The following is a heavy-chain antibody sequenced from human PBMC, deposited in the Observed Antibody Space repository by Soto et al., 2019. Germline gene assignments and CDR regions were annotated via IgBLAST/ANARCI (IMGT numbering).Heavy chain of an antibody. V-gene: IGHV3-33*01. CDR1: GFTFSSYG. J-gene: IGHJ6*02. CDR3: ARDRRSSSRRRSQTLKKNYYYYYGMDV. Sequence: GGSLRLSCAASGFTFSSYGMHWVRQAPGKGLEWVAVIWYDGSNKYYADSVKGRFTISRDNSKNTLYLQMNSLGAEGTAVYYCARDRRSSSRRRSQTLKKNYYYYYGMDVWGQGTTVTVSS. D-gene: IGHD6-13*01. CDR2: IWYDGSNK.